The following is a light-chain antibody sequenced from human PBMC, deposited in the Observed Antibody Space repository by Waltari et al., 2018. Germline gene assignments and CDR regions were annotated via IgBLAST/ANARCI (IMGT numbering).Light chain of an antibody. CDR1: QSLLHSNGNTY. CDR3: MQGLQIPWT. CDR2: LAS. V-gene: IGKV2-28*01. Sequence: EIVMTQSPLSLPATPGEPASISCRSSQSLLHSNGNTYLEWFLQRPGQSPQFLIFLASRRASGVPDRFSGYGSGTDFTLNISRVEAEDVGIYYCMQGLQIPWTFGQGTRADIK. J-gene: IGKJ1*01.